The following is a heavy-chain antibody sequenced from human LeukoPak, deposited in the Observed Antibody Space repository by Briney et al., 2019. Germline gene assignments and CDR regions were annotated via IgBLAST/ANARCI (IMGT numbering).Heavy chain of an antibody. CDR2: IYYSGST. Sequence: PSETLSLTCTVSGGSISSSSYYWGWIRQPPGKGLEWIGSIYYSGSTYYNPSLKSRVTISVDTSKNQFSLKLNSVTAADTAVYYCARLVEGYSSPSHHFDYWGQGTLVTVSS. V-gene: IGHV4-39*01. CDR3: ARLVEGYSSPSHHFDY. CDR1: GGSISSSSYY. J-gene: IGHJ4*02. D-gene: IGHD6-13*01.